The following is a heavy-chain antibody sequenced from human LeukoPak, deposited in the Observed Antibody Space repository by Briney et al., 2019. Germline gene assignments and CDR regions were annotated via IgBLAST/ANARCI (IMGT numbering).Heavy chain of an antibody. CDR1: GFTFSSYT. J-gene: IGHJ5*01. D-gene: IGHD7-27*01. V-gene: IGHV3-21*01. CDR3: ARGHWGLDS. Sequence: GGSLRLSCAASGFTFSSYTMHWIRQAPGKGLEWVSSISGSNSYIFYADSVKGRFTVSRDNAKDSLYLQMNSLRAEDTAVYYCARGHWGLDSWGQGTLVTVSS. CDR2: ISGSNSYI.